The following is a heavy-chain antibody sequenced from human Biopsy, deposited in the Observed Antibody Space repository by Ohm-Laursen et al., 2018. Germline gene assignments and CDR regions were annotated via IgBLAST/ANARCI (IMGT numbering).Heavy chain of an antibody. CDR1: GFPFSDYY. J-gene: IGHJ2*01. V-gene: IGHV3-11*01. CDR2: ISSGGATI. D-gene: IGHD3-22*01. CDR3: AKDLASGSGYYWYFDF. Sequence: SLRLSCAASGFPFSDYYMRWIRQAPGKGLEWVSYISSGGATIYYADSVKGRFTISRDNAKNSVYLQMNSLRAEDTAFYYCAKDLASGSGYYWYFDFWGRGTLVTVSS.